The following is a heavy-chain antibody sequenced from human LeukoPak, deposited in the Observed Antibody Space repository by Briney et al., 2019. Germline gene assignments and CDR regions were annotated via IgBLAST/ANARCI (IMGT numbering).Heavy chain of an antibody. Sequence: VASVKVSCKASGYTFTGYYMHWVRQAPGQGLEWMGWINPYSGDRNYAQKFQGRVTMTGDTSISTAYMELSRLQSDDTAVYYCARDGACSSTSCQSFDYWGQGTLVTVSS. CDR1: GYTFTGYY. CDR3: ARDGACSSTSCQSFDY. V-gene: IGHV1-2*02. D-gene: IGHD2-2*01. J-gene: IGHJ4*02. CDR2: INPYSGDR.